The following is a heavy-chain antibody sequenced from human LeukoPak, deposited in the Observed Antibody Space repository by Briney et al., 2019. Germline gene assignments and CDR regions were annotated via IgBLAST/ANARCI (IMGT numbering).Heavy chain of an antibody. CDR2: ISGSGGST. Sequence: GGSLRLSCAASGFTFSSYAMSWVRQAPGKGLEWVSAISGSGGSTYYADSVKGRFTISRDNSKDTLHLQMNSLRAEDTAVYYCAKDLGYCSSTSCNLDYWGQGTLVTVSS. CDR3: AKDLGYCSSTSCNLDY. D-gene: IGHD2-2*01. V-gene: IGHV3-23*01. CDR1: GFTFSSYA. J-gene: IGHJ4*02.